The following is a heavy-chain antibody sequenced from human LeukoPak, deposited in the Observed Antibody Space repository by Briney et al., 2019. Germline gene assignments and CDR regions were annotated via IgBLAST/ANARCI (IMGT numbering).Heavy chain of an antibody. D-gene: IGHD2-2*01. J-gene: IGHJ4*02. CDR3: ARDPPLGSCSTISCPHLDY. CDR2: ISSSSSVI. CDR1: GFTLSRYS. V-gene: IGHV3-21*01. Sequence: AGGSLRLSCAAAGFTLSRYSMNWVRQAPGKGLEWVSSISSSSSVIYYADSVKGRFTISRDNAKNSLYLQMNSLRAEDTAVYYCARDPPLGSCSTISCPHLDYWGQGTLVTVSS.